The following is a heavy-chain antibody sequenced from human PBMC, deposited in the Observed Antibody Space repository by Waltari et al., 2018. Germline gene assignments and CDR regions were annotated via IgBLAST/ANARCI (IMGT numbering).Heavy chain of an antibody. V-gene: IGHV3-21*01. D-gene: IGHD3-22*01. Sequence: EVXLVESGXGLVKPGGSXRLSCAASGFTFSSYSMNWVRQAPGXGLEWXSSISXSSSYXYYADSVKGRXTISRDNAKNSLYLQMNXLRAEDTAXYXCAXDPDYEISAGWXDPWGQGTLVTVXS. CDR2: ISXSSSYX. CDR3: AXDPDYEISAGWXDP. J-gene: IGHJ5*02. CDR1: GFTFSSYS.